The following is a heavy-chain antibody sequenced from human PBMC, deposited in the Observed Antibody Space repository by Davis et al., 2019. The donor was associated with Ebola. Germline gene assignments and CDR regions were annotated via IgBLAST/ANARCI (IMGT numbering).Heavy chain of an antibody. D-gene: IGHD3/OR15-3a*01. CDR3: ARFGLEIMGDY. J-gene: IGHJ4*02. CDR1: GFTFSSYW. CDR2: IKQDGSEK. V-gene: IGHV3-7*03. Sequence: GESLKISCAASGFTFSSYWMSWVRQAPGKGLEWVANIKQDGSEKYYVDSVKGRFTISRDNAKNSLYLQMNSLRAEDTAVYYCARFGLEIMGDYWGQGTLVTVSS.